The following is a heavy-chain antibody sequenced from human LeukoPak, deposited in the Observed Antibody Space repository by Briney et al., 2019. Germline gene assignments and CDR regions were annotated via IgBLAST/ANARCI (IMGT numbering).Heavy chain of an antibody. CDR2: INPSGGST. Sequence: ASVKVSCKESGYTFTSYYMHWVRQAPGQGLEWTGIINPSGGSTSNAQKFQGRVTMTRDTSTSTVYMELSSLRSEDTAVYYCARDPTTVVRYQYYGMDVWGQGTTVTVSS. J-gene: IGHJ6*02. V-gene: IGHV1-46*01. CDR3: ARDPTTVVRYQYYGMDV. CDR1: GYTFTSYY. D-gene: IGHD4-23*01.